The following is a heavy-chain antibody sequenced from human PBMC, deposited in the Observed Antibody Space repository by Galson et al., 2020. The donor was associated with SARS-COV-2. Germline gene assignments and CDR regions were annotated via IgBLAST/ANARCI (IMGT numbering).Heavy chain of an antibody. CDR2: IGVYNGNR. V-gene: IGHV1-18*01. CDR3: ARDTTGSSYQDDSFDV. J-gene: IGHJ3*01. Sequence: GESLKISCKASGYIFTNYGISWVRQAPGQGLEWMAWIGVYNGNRRYAGGVQGRLTVTTDTATNTAYMELRSLRSDDTAIYYCARDTTGSSYQDDSFDVWGQGTMVTVSS. D-gene: IGHD1-26*01. CDR1: GYIFTNYG.